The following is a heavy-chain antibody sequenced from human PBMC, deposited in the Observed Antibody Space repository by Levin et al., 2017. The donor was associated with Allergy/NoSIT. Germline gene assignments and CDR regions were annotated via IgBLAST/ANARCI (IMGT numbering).Heavy chain of an antibody. D-gene: IGHD6-19*01. Sequence: GESLKISCKGSGYSFTSYWISWVRQMPGKGLEWMGRIDPSDSYTNYSPSFQGHVTISADKSISTAYLQWNSLKASDTAMYYCARPESSGRWAVVHGMDVWGQGTTVTVSS. V-gene: IGHV5-10-1*01. J-gene: IGHJ6*02. CDR2: IDPSDSYT. CDR1: GYSFTSYW. CDR3: ARPESSGRWAVVHGMDV.